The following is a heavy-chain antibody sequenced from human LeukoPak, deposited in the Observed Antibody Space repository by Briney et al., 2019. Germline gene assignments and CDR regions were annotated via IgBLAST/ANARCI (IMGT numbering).Heavy chain of an antibody. V-gene: IGHV4-38-2*02. D-gene: IGHD2-15*01. CDR2: IYHSGRT. CDR3: ARLGYSGGY. Sequence: SETLSLTCTVSGYSISSGYYWGWIRQPPWKGLEWIGSIYHSGRTFYNPSLKSRVTISVDTSKNQFSLKLSSVTAADTAVYYCARLGYSGGYWGQGTLVTVSS. CDR1: GYSISSGYY. J-gene: IGHJ4*02.